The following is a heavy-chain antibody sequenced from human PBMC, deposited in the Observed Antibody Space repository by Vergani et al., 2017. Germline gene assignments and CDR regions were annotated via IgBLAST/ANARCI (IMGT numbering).Heavy chain of an antibody. CDR2: IWYDGSNK. Sequence: QVQLVQSGAEVKKPGASVKVSCKASGYTFTSYYMHWVRQAPGQGLEWVAVIWYDGSNKYYADSVKGRFTISRDNSQNTVNLQMNSLRAEDTAVYYCAKDDWRGTAAQQLVYYYYGMDVWGQGTMVTVSS. D-gene: IGHD6-13*01. CDR3: AKDDWRGTAAQQLVYYYYGMDV. CDR1: GYTFTSYY. J-gene: IGHJ6*02. V-gene: IGHV3-33*06.